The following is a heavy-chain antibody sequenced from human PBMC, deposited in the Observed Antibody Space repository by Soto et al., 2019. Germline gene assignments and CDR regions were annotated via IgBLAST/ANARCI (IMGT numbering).Heavy chain of an antibody. Sequence: PSETLSLTCTVSGGSISSGDYYWSWIRQPPGKGLEWIGYIYYSGTTYYNPSLKSRVTISVDTSKNQFSLKLTFVTAADTAVYYCARALTQLWPHYYYGMDVWGQGTTVTVSS. D-gene: IGHD5-18*01. CDR1: GGSISSGDYY. CDR3: ARALTQLWPHYYYGMDV. CDR2: IYYSGTT. J-gene: IGHJ6*02. V-gene: IGHV4-30-4*01.